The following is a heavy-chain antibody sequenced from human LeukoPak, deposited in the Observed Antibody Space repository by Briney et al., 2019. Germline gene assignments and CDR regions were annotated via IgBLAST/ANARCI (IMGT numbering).Heavy chain of an antibody. V-gene: IGHV3-23*01. CDR3: AKDFSYYDILTGYNPDY. Sequence: GGSLRLSCAASGFTFSSYGMNWVRQAPGKGLEWVSGISGSGDSTYYADSVRGRFTISRDNSKNTLHLQMNSLRAEDTAVYYCAKDFSYYDILTGYNPDYWGQGTLVTVSS. CDR2: ISGSGDST. J-gene: IGHJ4*02. CDR1: GFTFSSYG. D-gene: IGHD3-9*01.